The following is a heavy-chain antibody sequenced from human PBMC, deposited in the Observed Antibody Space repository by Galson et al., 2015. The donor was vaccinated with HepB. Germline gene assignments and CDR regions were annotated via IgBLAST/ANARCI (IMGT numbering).Heavy chain of an antibody. Sequence: ETLSLTCSASGGSISTYYWSWIRQSPGRGLEWIGYIYHSGRSNYSPTLTRPVTISAETSKNQLSMTLSFVTDADTAVYYCARHRRWQQMEAFDCWGQGTLVTVSS. D-gene: IGHD5-24*01. V-gene: IGHV4-59*08. CDR3: ARHRRWQQMEAFDC. CDR1: GGSISTYY. CDR2: IYHSGRS. J-gene: IGHJ4*02.